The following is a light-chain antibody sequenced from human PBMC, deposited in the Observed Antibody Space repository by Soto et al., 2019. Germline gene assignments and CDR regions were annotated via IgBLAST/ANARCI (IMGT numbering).Light chain of an antibody. V-gene: IGLV2-23*03. CDR2: EGS. CDR3: CSYAGSSTFV. Sequence: QSVLTQPASVSGSPGQSITISCTGTSSAVGSYNLVSWYQQHPGKAPKVMIYEGSKRPSGVSNRFSGSKSGNTASLTISGLQAEDEADYYCCSYAGSSTFVFGGGTQLTVL. J-gene: IGLJ2*01. CDR1: SSAVGSYNL.